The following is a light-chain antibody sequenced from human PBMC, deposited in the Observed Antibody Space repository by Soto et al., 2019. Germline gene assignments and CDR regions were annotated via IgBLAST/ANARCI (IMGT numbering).Light chain of an antibody. J-gene: IGLJ1*01. Sequence: KVTISCSGSSSNIGGNSVSWYQQLPGTAPKLLIYDDNKRPSGIPDRFSGSKSGTSATLGITGFQTGDEADYYCGSWDSSLSAYVFXTGTKVTVL. CDR1: SSNIGGNS. V-gene: IGLV1-51*01. CDR3: GSWDSSLSAYV. CDR2: DDN.